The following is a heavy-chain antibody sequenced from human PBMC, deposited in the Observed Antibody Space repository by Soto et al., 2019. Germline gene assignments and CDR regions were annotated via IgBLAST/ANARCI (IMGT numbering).Heavy chain of an antibody. D-gene: IGHD2-15*01. CDR2: IYYSGST. V-gene: IGHV4-31*03. CDR1: GGSISSGGYY. J-gene: IGHJ5*02. Sequence: SETLSLTCTVSGGSISSGGYYWSWIRQHPGKGLEWIGYIYYSGSTYYNPSLKSRVTISVDTSKNQFSLKLSSVTAADTAAYYCARLYCSGGSCLNNWFDPWGQGTLVTVSS. CDR3: ARLYCSGGSCLNNWFDP.